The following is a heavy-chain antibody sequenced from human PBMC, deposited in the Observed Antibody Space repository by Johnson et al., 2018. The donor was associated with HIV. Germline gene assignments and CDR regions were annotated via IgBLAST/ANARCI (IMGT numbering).Heavy chain of an antibody. CDR3: ARDREYGLAWDWALDI. CDR2: IWYEGSNK. J-gene: IGHJ3*02. V-gene: IGHV3-33*08. CDR1: GFNFSDYY. Sequence: QVQAVESGGGVVRPGGSLRVSCAASGFNFSDYYMTWIRQAPGKGPERVAVIWYEGSNKYYAAPVKGRFTMSRDNSKNTLYMKTNSLRVEDTAGCYWARDREYGLAWDWALDIWGQGTMVSVSA. D-gene: IGHD3/OR15-3a*01.